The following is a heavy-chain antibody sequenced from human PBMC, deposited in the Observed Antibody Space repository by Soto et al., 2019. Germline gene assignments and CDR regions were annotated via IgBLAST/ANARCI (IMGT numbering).Heavy chain of an antibody. CDR1: GFTFPDYT. J-gene: IGHJ4*02. CDR2: ISWNSGSI. V-gene: IGHV3-9*01. CDR3: AKGLYYYQTSGYPHY. Sequence: EVQLVESEGGLVQPGRSLRLSCAASGFTFPDYTMHWVRQAPGKGLEWVSGISWNSGSIDYADSVKGRFIISRDDAKNCLYLQMNSLRAEDTAFYYCAKGLYYYQTSGYPHYWGQGTLVTVSS. D-gene: IGHD3-22*01.